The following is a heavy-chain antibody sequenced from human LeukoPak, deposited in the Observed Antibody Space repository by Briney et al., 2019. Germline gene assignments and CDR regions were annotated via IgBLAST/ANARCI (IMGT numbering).Heavy chain of an antibody. Sequence: PGGSLRLSCAASGFTFSSYSMNWVRQAPGKGLVWVSSIRSSSSYIYYADSVKGRFTISRDNAKNSLYLQMNSLRAEDTAVYYCARGVHGGLFWSGYPDAFDIWGQGTMVTVSS. V-gene: IGHV3-21*01. CDR1: GFTFSSYS. J-gene: IGHJ3*02. CDR3: ARGVHGGLFWSGYPDAFDI. CDR2: IRSSSSYI. D-gene: IGHD3-3*01.